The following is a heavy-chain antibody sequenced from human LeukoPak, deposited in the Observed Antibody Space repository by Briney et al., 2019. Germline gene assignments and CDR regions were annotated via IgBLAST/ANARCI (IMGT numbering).Heavy chain of an antibody. Sequence: PGGSLRLSCAASGFTFSSYAMSWVRQAPGKGLEWVSAISGSGGSTYYADSVKGRFTISRDNSKNTLYLQMNSLRAEDTAVYYCAKDLRRITIFGVDYDYWGQGTLVTVSS. D-gene: IGHD3-3*01. CDR3: AKDLRRITIFGVDYDY. CDR1: GFTFSSYA. V-gene: IGHV3-23*01. J-gene: IGHJ4*02. CDR2: ISGSGGST.